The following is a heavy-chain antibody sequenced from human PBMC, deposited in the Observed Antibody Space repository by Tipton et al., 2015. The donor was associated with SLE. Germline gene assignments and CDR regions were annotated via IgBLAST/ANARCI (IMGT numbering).Heavy chain of an antibody. J-gene: IGHJ4*02. Sequence: QLVQSGAEVKKPGASVKVSCKASGYTFSDYYLHWVRQAPGQGLEWMGRIKPYSGGRQYAQKFQHRVTMTRDTSINTAYMELSGLTSDDTAVYYCARDLGFTDYWGQGTLVTVSS. CDR1: GYTFSDYY. CDR2: IKPYSGGR. CDR3: ARDLGFTDY. V-gene: IGHV1-2*06.